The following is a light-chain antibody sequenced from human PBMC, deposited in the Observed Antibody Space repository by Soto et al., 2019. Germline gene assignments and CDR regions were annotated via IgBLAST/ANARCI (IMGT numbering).Light chain of an antibody. J-gene: IGKJ2*01. Sequence: EVVLTQSPGTLSLSPGERATLSCRASQSVSNNYFAWYQQKPGQAPRLLIFGSSDRATGIPDRFSGSGSGTDFTLTISRLEPEDFAVYCCQQYGSTPPYTLGQGTKLEIK. CDR1: QSVSNNY. CDR3: QQYGSTPPYT. CDR2: GSS. V-gene: IGKV3-20*01.